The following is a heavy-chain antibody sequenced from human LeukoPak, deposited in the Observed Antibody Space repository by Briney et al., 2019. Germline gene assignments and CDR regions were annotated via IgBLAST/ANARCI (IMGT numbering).Heavy chain of an antibody. V-gene: IGHV3-23*01. J-gene: IGHJ1*01. D-gene: IGHD1-7*01. Sequence: GGSLRLSCAASGYTFSSYEMNWVRKAPGKGLEWVSIISDNGANTYYADSVRGRFTISRDNSQNTLYLQMNSLRAEDTAVYYCAKGGEQVTWNFPNWGQGTLVTVSS. CDR3: AKGGEQVTWNFPN. CDR2: ISDNGANT. CDR1: GYTFSSYE.